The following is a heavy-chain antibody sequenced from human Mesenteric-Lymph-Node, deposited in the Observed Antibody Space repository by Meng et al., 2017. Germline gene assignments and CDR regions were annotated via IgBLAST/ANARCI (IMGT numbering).Heavy chain of an antibody. J-gene: IGHJ3*02. CDR3: ARDPPWAHSAFDI. Sequence: SCAISGDSVSSNNAAWNWIRLSPSRGLEWLGRTYYRSKWYNGYAVYLRSRITISADTSKNQFSLQLISVTPEDTAIYYCARDPPWAHSAFDILGQGTMVTVSS. D-gene: IGHD7-27*01. CDR2: TYYRSKWYN. CDR1: GDSVSSNNAA. V-gene: IGHV6-1*01.